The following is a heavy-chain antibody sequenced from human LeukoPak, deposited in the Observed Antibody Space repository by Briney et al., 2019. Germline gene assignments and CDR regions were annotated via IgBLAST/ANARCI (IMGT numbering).Heavy chain of an antibody. CDR1: GGSFSGYY. CDR2: IYYSGST. Sequence: SETLSLTCAVYGGSFSGYYWSWIRQPPGKGLEWIGYIYYSGSTNYNPSLKSRVTISVDTSKNQFSLKLSSVTAADTAVYYCARAVYGPGSYMDVWGKGTTVTISS. J-gene: IGHJ6*03. V-gene: IGHV4-59*01. CDR3: ARAVYGPGSYMDV. D-gene: IGHD6-6*01.